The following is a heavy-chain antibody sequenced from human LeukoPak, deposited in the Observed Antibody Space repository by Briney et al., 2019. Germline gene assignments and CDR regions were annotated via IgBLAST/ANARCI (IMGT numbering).Heavy chain of an antibody. J-gene: IGHJ3*02. CDR3: ARDLSQWFGDPTAFDI. CDR2: ISAYNGNT. CDR1: GYTFTSYG. D-gene: IGHD3-10*01. V-gene: IGHV1-18*01. Sequence: ASVKVSCKASGYTFTSYGISWVRQAPGQGLEWMGWISAYNGNTNYAQKLQGRVTMTTDTSTSTAYMELRSLRSDDTAVYYCARDLSQWFGDPTAFDIWGQGTMVTVSS.